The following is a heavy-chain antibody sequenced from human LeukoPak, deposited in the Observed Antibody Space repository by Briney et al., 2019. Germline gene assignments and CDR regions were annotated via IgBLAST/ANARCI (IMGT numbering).Heavy chain of an antibody. CDR1: GYSISSDYY. V-gene: IGHV4-38-2*02. CDR3: ARDGRIQLDY. J-gene: IGHJ4*02. CDR2: IYHSGST. Sequence: NPSETLSLTCTASGYSISSDYYWGWIRQPAGKGLEWIGRIYHSGSTYYNPSLKSRVTISVDTSKNQFSLKLSSVTAADTAVYYCARDGRIQLDYWGQGTLVTVSS. D-gene: IGHD5-18*01.